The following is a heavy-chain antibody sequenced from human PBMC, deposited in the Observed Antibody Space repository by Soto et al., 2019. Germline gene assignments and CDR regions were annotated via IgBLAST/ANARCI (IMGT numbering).Heavy chain of an antibody. J-gene: IGHJ4*02. D-gene: IGHD3-16*01. CDR1: GGSISSSSYY. V-gene: IGHV4-39*01. CDR2: IYYSGST. Sequence: SETLSLTCTVSGGSISSSSYYWGWIRQPPGKGLEWIGSIYYSGSTYYNPSLKSRVTISVDTSKNQFSLKLSSVTAADTAVYYCARLRGYYFDYWGQGTLVTVSS. CDR3: ARLRGYYFDY.